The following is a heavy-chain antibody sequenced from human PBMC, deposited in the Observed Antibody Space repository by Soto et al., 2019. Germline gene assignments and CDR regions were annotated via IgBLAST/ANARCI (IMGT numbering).Heavy chain of an antibody. CDR2: INPSGGST. J-gene: IGHJ6*02. V-gene: IGHV1-46*01. CDR1: GYTFTSYY. Sequence: ASVKVSCKASGYTFTSYYMHWVRQAPGQGLEWMGIINPSGGSTSYAQKLQGRVTMTRDTSTSTVYMELSSLRSEDTAVYYCAGRGYSYGPSTWYGMDVWGQGTTVTVSS. D-gene: IGHD5-18*01. CDR3: AGRGYSYGPSTWYGMDV.